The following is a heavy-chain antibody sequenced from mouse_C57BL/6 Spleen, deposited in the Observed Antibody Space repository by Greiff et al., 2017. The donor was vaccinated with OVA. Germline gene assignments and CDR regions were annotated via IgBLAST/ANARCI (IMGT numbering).Heavy chain of an antibody. V-gene: IGHV1-74*01. D-gene: IGHD2-2*01. CDR3: ALWFIYYPFAY. Sequence: VQLQQPGAELVKPGASVKVSCKASGYTFTSYWMHWVKQRPGQGLEWIGRIHPSDSDTNYNQKFKGKATLTVDKSSSTAYMQISSLTSEDSAVXYCALWFIYYPFAYWGQGTLVTVSA. CDR1: GYTFTSYW. J-gene: IGHJ3*01. CDR2: IHPSDSDT.